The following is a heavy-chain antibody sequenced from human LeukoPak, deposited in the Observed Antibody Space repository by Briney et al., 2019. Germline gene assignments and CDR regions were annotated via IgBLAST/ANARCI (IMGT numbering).Heavy chain of an antibody. D-gene: IGHD6-6*01. Sequence: GASVKVSCKASGYTFTSYGISWSRQAPVQGLEWMGCISAYNRNTNYAQKLQGRVTMTTDTSTSTAYMELRSLRSDDTAVYCCARSIAALYYFDYWGQGTLVTVSS. J-gene: IGHJ4*02. CDR3: ARSIAALYYFDY. CDR2: ISAYNRNT. CDR1: GYTFTSYG. V-gene: IGHV1-18*01.